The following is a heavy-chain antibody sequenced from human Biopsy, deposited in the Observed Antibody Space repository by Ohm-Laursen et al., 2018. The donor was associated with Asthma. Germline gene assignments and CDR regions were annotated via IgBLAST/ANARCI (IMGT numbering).Heavy chain of an antibody. CDR2: ITDTSRYI. CDR3: VKALGGGDGFDV. Sequence: SLRLSCAASGFTFSHYNMNWVRQAPGKGLEWVSSITDTSRYIKYADSVKGRFTLSRDNSKTTLSLQMNSLTEGDTAVYYCVKALGGGDGFDVWGLGTTVTVSS. J-gene: IGHJ3*01. V-gene: IGHV3-21*04. CDR1: GFTFSHYN.